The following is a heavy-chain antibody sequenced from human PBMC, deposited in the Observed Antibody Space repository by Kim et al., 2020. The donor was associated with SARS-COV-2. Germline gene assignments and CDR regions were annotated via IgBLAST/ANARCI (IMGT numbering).Heavy chain of an antibody. J-gene: IGHJ4*02. Sequence: YYADYVKGRFTNSRDNSKNTLYLQMNSLRAEDTAVYYCGGLTGYQRTFDYWGQGTLVTVSS. CDR3: GGLTGYQRTFDY. D-gene: IGHD3-9*01. V-gene: IGHV3-23*01.